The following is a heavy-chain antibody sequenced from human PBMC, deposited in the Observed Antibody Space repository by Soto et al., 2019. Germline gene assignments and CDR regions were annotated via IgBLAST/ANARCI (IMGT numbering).Heavy chain of an antibody. D-gene: IGHD1-26*01. CDR3: AKNQGVELVPLATVDWFDP. Sequence: GGSLRLSCVASGFTFSSYSMSWVRQAPGKGLEWVSGFRAGGDDGTTYYADSVKGRFTISSDNSKNTLYLELNNLSAEDTAVYHCAKNQGVELVPLATVDWFDPWGQGSVVTVSS. J-gene: IGHJ5*02. CDR2: FRAGGDDGTT. V-gene: IGHV3-23*01. CDR1: GFTFSSYS.